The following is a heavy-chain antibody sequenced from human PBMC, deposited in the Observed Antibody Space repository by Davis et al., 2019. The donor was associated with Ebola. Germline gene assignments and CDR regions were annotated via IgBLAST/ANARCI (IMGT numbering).Heavy chain of an antibody. CDR3: ARGGVGGALAAGSDY. D-gene: IGHD2-15*01. CDR2: VHFSGNT. Sequence: MPSETLSLTCTVSGGSISSYYWNWIRQPPGKGLEWIGFVHFSGNTKNNPSLTSRVTISRDASENQFSLKLTSVTAADTAVYYCARGGVGGALAAGSDYWGQGALVTVSS. V-gene: IGHV4-59*01. CDR1: GGSISSYY. J-gene: IGHJ4*02.